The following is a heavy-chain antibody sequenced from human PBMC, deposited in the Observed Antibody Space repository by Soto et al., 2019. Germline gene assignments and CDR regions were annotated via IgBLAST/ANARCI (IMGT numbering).Heavy chain of an antibody. D-gene: IGHD1-26*01. CDR3: AKVLPATGIEGGGDAFDS. Sequence: QVQLVESGGGVVQPGRSLRLSCAASGFTFRSFGMHWIRQAPGKGLEWVALISYDGTNKYYADSVRGRFTISRDNSKNTLDLEMNTLRVEDTAVYSCAKVLPATGIEGGGDAFDSWGQGTMVTVAS. V-gene: IGHV3-30*18. CDR1: GFTFRSFG. J-gene: IGHJ3*02. CDR2: ISYDGTNK.